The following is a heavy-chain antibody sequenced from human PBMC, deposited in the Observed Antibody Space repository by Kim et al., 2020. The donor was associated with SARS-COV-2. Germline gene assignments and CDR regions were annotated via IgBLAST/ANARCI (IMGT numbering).Heavy chain of an antibody. CDR3: ARGHITIFGVANY. D-gene: IGHD3-3*01. Sequence: YSQKFQGRVTITRDTSASTAYMELSSLRSEDTAVYYCARGHITIFGVANYWGQGTLVTVSS. J-gene: IGHJ4*02. V-gene: IGHV1-3*01.